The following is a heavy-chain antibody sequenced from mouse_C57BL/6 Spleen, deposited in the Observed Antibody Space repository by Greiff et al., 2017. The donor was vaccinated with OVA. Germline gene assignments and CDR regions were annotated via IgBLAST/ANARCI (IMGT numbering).Heavy chain of an antibody. Sequence: DVHLVESGGGLVKPGGSLKLSCAASGFTFSSYAMSWVRQTPEKRLEWVATISDGGSYTYYPDNVKGRFTISRDNAKNNLYLQMSHLKSEDTAMYYCARGGDYGSSYDYWGQGTTLTVSS. CDR2: ISDGGSYT. CDR3: ARGGDYGSSYDY. J-gene: IGHJ2*01. D-gene: IGHD1-1*01. V-gene: IGHV5-4*01. CDR1: GFTFSSYA.